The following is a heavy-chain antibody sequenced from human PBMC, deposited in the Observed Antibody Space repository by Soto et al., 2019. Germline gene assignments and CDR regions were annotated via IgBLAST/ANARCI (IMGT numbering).Heavy chain of an antibody. Sequence: QVQLQESGPGLVKPSGTLSLTCAVSDGFISSSNYWSWVRQPPGKGLEWIGQVYHNGGPSYNPSLRSRVTMSIDKSKNQFSLNLSAVTAADTAVYFCVRNGGRLFDYWGPGHLVTVSS. CDR1: DGFISSSNY. V-gene: IGHV4-4*02. CDR3: VRNGGRLFDY. J-gene: IGHJ4*02. D-gene: IGHD2-15*01. CDR2: VYHNGGP.